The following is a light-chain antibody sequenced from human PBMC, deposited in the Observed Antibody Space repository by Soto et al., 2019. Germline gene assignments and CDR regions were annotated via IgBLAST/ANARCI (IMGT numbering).Light chain of an antibody. CDR2: GAS. Sequence: EIVMTQSPATLSVSPGERATLSCRASQSVTSNLAWYEQRPGQAPRLLIYGASSRATGIPDRFSGSGSGTDFTLTISRLEPEDFAVYYCQQYGSSPGYTFGQGTKVDIK. V-gene: IGKV3-20*01. J-gene: IGKJ2*01. CDR3: QQYGSSPGYT. CDR1: QSVTSN.